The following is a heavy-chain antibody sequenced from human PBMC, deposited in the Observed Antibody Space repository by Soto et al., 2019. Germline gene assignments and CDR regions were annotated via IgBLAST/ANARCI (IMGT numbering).Heavy chain of an antibody. J-gene: IGHJ6*02. D-gene: IGHD1-26*01. CDR2: IYPGDSDT. CDR3: ARHGTVGATQFSGMDV. CDR1: GYSFTSYW. V-gene: IGHV5-51*01. Sequence: PGESLKISCKGSGYSFTSYWIGWVRQMPGKCLEWMGIIYPGDSDTRYSPSFQGQVTISADKSISTAYLQWSSLKASDTAMYYCARHGTVGATQFSGMDVWGQGTTVTVSS.